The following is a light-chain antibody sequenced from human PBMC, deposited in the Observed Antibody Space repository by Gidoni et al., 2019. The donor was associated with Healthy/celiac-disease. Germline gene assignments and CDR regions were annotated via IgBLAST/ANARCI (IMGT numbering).Light chain of an antibody. CDR2: AAS. J-gene: IGKJ1*01. Sequence: AIHMTQPPSSLSASVGDRVTITCRASQGISSDLGWYQQKPGKAPKLLIYAASSLQSGVPSRFSGSGSGTDFTLTISSLQPEDFATYYCLQDYNYPRTFGQGTKVEIK. CDR3: LQDYNYPRT. V-gene: IGKV1-6*01. CDR1: QGISSD.